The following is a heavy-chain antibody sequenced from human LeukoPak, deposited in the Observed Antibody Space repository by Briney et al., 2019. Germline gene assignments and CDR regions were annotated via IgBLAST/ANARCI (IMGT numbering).Heavy chain of an antibody. J-gene: IGHJ5*02. V-gene: IGHV3-23*01. CDR2: IGGSGGST. D-gene: IGHD5-18*01. CDR3: ARADGYSSWFVH. CDR1: GFTFSSYG. Sequence: GGSLRLSCAASGFTFSSYGMSWVRQGPGKGLEWVSTIGGSGGSTYYAASVKGRFTISRDNSKNTMDLQMNSLRDEDTGVYYCARADGYSSWFVHWGQGTLVTVSS.